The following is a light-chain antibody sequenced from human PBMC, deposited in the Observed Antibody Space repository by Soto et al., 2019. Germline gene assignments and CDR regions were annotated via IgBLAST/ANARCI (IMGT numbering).Light chain of an antibody. CDR1: QSISSW. V-gene: IGKV1-5*03. Sequence: DIQMTQSPSTLSASVGDRVTITCRASQSISSWLAWYQQKPGKAPKLLIYKASGLESGVPSRFSGSGSGTDFTLTISSLQPDDFATYYCQQYNSYRRTFGQGTKVDIK. CDR2: KAS. CDR3: QQYNSYRRT. J-gene: IGKJ1*01.